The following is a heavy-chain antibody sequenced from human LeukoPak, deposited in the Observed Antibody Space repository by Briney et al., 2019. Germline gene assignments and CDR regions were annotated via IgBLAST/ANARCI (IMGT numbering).Heavy chain of an antibody. Sequence: SETLSLTCTVSGGSISSYYWSWIRQPPGKGLEWIGYIYYSGSTNYNPSHKSRVTISVDTSKNQFSLKLSSVTAADTAVYYCARALRYFDWLLSPPPRAFDIWGQGTMVTVSS. CDR2: IYYSGST. CDR1: GGSISSYY. V-gene: IGHV4-59*01. CDR3: ARALRYFDWLLSPPPRAFDI. J-gene: IGHJ3*02. D-gene: IGHD3-9*01.